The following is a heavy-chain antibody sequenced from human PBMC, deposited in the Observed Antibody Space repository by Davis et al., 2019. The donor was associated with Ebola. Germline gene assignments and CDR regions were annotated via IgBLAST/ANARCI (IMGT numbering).Heavy chain of an antibody. CDR3: ARSSSPYYYYMDV. CDR1: GDTFDNYA. CDR2: IIPMFTMG. Sequence: SVKVSCKASGDTFDNYAISWVRQAPGQGLGWMGGIIPMFTMGKYAQKFQGRVTISADESTATAYMELSVLRSEDTAVYYCARSSSPYYYYMDVWGNGTAVIVSS. D-gene: IGHD3-10*01. J-gene: IGHJ6*03. V-gene: IGHV1-69*13.